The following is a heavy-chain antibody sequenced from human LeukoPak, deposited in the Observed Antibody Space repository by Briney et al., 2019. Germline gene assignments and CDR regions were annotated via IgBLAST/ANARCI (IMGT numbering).Heavy chain of an antibody. Sequence: PSETLSLTCTVSGGSISSSNYFWGWIRQPPGKGLEWVATIYYSGSSYYNSSLKSRVSISIDTSRNQFSLKLTSVAAADTAVYYCARAARRITAAHPSYFDCWGQGTLVTVSS. V-gene: IGHV4-39*07. CDR2: IYYSGSS. D-gene: IGHD3-10*01. CDR3: ARAARRITAAHPSYFDC. CDR1: GGSISSSNYF. J-gene: IGHJ4*02.